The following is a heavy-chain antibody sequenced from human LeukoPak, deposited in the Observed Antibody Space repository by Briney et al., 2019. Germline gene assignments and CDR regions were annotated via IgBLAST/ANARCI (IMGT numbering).Heavy chain of an antibody. J-gene: IGHJ3*02. CDR1: GYSFIGYY. Sequence: ASVRVSCKSCGYSFIGYYVHWVRQPPAQEREWMGWINPNSGGTKYALEFQGRVTMTRDTSISTAYMELSRLRSDDPAVYYCARARGYSNPLNAFDIWGQGTMVTVSS. V-gene: IGHV1-2*02. D-gene: IGHD6-13*01. CDR2: INPNSGGT. CDR3: ARARGYSNPLNAFDI.